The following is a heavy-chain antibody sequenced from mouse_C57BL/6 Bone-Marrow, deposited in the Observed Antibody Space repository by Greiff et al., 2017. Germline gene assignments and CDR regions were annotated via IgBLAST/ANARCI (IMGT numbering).Heavy chain of an antibody. Sequence: EVQLQQSGPELVKPGASVRMSCKASGYTFTDYNMHWVKQSHGKSLEWIGYINPTNGGTSYNQKFKGKATLTVNKSSSTAYMELRSLTSEDSAVYYCANDLLWLRRYYYAMDYWGQGTSVTVSS. CDR1: GYTFTDYN. D-gene: IGHD2-2*01. V-gene: IGHV1-22*01. CDR2: INPTNGGT. J-gene: IGHJ4*01. CDR3: ANDLLWLRRYYYAMDY.